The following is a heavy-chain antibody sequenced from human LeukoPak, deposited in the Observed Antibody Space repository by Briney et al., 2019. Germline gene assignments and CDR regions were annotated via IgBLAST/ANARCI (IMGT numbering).Heavy chain of an antibody. CDR3: ARLVFGVANNAFDI. CDR1: GYSISSGYY. J-gene: IGHJ3*02. Sequence: TSETLSLTCAVSGYSISSGYYWGWIRQPPGKGLEWIGTIYHSGSTYYNPSLKSRVTISVDTSKNQFSLKLGSVTAADTAVYYCARLVFGVANNAFDIWGQGTMVTVSS. V-gene: IGHV4-38-2*01. D-gene: IGHD3-3*01. CDR2: IYHSGST.